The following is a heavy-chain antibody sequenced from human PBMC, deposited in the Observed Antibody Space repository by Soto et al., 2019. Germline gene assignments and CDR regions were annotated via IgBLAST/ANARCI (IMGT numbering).Heavy chain of an antibody. J-gene: IGHJ3*02. CDR2: MSHSGGT. Sequence: QVQLQQWGAGLLKPSETLSLTCAVYGGSVSGANYYWSWIRQPPGKGLEWIGEMSHSGGTHFTPSLKSRVTISVDTSTNQFSLKMSSVTAADTALYYCARVERWTATTVVDAFDIWGPGTMVTVSS. CDR1: GGSVSGANYY. V-gene: IGHV4-34*01. D-gene: IGHD1-1*01. CDR3: ARVERWTATTVVDAFDI.